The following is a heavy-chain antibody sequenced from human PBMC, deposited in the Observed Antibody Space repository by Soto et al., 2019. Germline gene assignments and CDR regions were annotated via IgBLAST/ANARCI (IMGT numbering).Heavy chain of an antibody. CDR1: GFSFSSSA. CDR3: AKGGYTYGLDP. D-gene: IGHD5-18*01. CDR2: ISESGDNT. Sequence: GSLRLSCAASGFSFSSSAMSWVRQAPGKGLEWVSAISESGDNTFYADSVKGRFTISRENSNNALYLQMDTLRAEDTALYFCAKGGYTYGLDPWGQGTLVTVSS. V-gene: IGHV3-23*01. J-gene: IGHJ5*02.